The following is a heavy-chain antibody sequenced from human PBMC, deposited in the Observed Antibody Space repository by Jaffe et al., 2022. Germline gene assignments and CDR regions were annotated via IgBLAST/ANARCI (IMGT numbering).Heavy chain of an antibody. CDR1: GGSFSGYY. Sequence: QVQLQQWGAGLLKPSETLSLTCAVYGGSFSGYYWSWIRQPPGKGLEWIGEINHSGSTNYNPSLKSRVTISVDTSKNQFSLKLSSVTAADTAVYYCARDRRVRGVIIRRGSGYFDLWGRGTLVTVSS. CDR2: INHSGST. CDR3: ARDRRVRGVIIRRGSGYFDL. V-gene: IGHV4-34*01. D-gene: IGHD3-10*01. J-gene: IGHJ2*01.